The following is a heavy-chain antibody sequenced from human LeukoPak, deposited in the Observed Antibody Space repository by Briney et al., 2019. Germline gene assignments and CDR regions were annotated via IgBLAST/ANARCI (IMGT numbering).Heavy chain of an antibody. CDR2: INPNSGGT. CDR1: GGTFTGYY. D-gene: IGHD2-2*02. J-gene: IGHJ3*02. V-gene: IGHV1-2*02. CDR3: ASPQLGYCSSTSCYNDAFDM. Sequence: GSSVKVSCKASGGTFTGYYMHWVRQAPGQGLEWMGWINPNSGGTNYAQKFQGRVTMTRDTSISTAYMELSRLRSDDTAVYYCASPQLGYCSSTSCYNDAFDMWGQGTMVTVSS.